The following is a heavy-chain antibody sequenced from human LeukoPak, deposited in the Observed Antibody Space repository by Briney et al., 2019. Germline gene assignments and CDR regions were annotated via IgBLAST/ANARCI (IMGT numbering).Heavy chain of an antibody. CDR2: IYSGGST. V-gene: IGHV3-53*01. Sequence: PGGSLRLSCAASGFTVSSNYMSWVRQAPGKGLEWVSVIYSGGSTYYADSVKGRFTTSRDNSKNTLYLQMNSRRAEDTAVYYCAREYYDILTGPSGFDFGGQGTRLTVSS. CDR1: GFTVSSNY. CDR3: AREYYDILTGPSGFDF. D-gene: IGHD3-9*01. J-gene: IGHJ4*02.